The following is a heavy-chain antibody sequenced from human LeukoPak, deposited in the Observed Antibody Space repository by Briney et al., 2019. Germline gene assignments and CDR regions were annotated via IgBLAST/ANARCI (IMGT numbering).Heavy chain of an antibody. J-gene: IGHJ4*02. V-gene: IGHV1-18*01. CDR2: ISAYNGNK. CDR3: ASYSNYGPFDY. CDR1: VYTFTSYG. D-gene: IGHD4-11*01. Sequence: GASVKVSCKASVYTFTSYGISWVRQAPGQGLEWMGWISAYNGNKNYAQKLQGRVTMTTDTSTSTAYMELRSLRSDDTAVYYCASYSNYGPFDYWGQGTLVTVSS.